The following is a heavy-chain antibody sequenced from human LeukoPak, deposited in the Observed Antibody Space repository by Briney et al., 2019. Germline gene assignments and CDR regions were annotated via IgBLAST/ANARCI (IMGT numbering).Heavy chain of an antibody. Sequence: PSETLSLTCAVYGGSFSGYYWSWVRQPPGEELEWIGEINHSRSTNYNPSLKSRVTISVDASKNQFSLKLSSVTAADTAVYYCARRHSDSSGYWYFDYWGQGTLVTVSS. J-gene: IGHJ4*02. CDR3: ARRHSDSSGYWYFDY. V-gene: IGHV4-34*01. CDR2: INHSRST. D-gene: IGHD3-22*01. CDR1: GGSFSGYY.